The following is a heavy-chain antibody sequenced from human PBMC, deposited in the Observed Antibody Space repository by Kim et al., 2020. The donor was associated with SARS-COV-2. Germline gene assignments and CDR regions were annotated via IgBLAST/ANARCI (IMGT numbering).Heavy chain of an antibody. CDR2: IIPIFGTA. J-gene: IGHJ3*02. CDR3: ARDEGIAAAGAFDI. CDR1: GGTFSSYA. Sequence: SVKVSCKASGGTFSSYAISWVRQAPGQGLEWMGGIIPIFGTANYAQKFQGRVTITADESTSTAYMELSSLRSEDTAVYYCARDEGIAAAGAFDIWGQGTMVTVSS. V-gene: IGHV1-69*13. D-gene: IGHD6-13*01.